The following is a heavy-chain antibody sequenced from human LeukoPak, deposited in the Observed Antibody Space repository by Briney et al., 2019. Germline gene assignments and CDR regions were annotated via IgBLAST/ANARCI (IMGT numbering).Heavy chain of an antibody. CDR1: GFTFSSYG. CDR3: AKDRYSSGWYHFDY. CDR2: IRYDGSNK. J-gene: IGHJ4*02. D-gene: IGHD6-19*01. V-gene: IGHV3-30*02. Sequence: GGSLRLSCAASGFTFSSYGMHWVRQAPGKGLEWVAFIRYDGSNKYYADSVKGRFTISRDNSKNTLYLQMNSLRAEDTAVYYCAKDRYSSGWYHFDYWGQGTLVTVSS.